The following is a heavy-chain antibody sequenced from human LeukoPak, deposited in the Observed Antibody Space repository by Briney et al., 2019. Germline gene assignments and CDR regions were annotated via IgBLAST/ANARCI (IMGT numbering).Heavy chain of an antibody. CDR1: GFTFSSYG. D-gene: IGHD2-15*01. J-gene: IGHJ4*02. CDR2: ISYDGSNK. CDR3: AKDKVVGQGTRGIPYFDY. V-gene: IGHV3-30*18. Sequence: PGRSLRLSCAASGFTFSSYGMHWVRQAPGKGREWVAVISYDGSNKYYADSVKGRFTISRDNAKNSLYLQMNSLRAEDTALYYCAKDKVVGQGTRGIPYFDYWGQGTLVTVSS.